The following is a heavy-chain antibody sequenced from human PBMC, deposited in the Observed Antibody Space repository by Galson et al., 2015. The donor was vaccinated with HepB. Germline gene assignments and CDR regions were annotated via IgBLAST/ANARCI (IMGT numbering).Heavy chain of an antibody. V-gene: IGHV1-18*04. Sequence: SVKVSCKASGYTFTSYAINWVRQAPGQGPEWMGSISGYNANPTYTPRFQDRVTMTRDKATSTVHMELRSLTSDDTAVYYCARRDDHHDESASYWGAYLDLWGRGTRVTVSS. D-gene: IGHD3-16*01. CDR3: ARRDDHHDESASYWGAYLDL. J-gene: IGHJ2*01. CDR1: GYTFTSYA. CDR2: ISGYNANP.